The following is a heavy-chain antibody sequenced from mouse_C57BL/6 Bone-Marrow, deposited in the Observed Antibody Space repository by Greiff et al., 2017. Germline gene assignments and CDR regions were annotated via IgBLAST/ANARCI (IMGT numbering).Heavy chain of an antibody. J-gene: IGHJ2*01. Sequence: VQLKESGPGLVKPSQSLSLTCSVTGYSITSGYYWNWIRQFPGNKLEWMGYISYDGSNNYNPSLKNRISITRDTSKNQFFLKLNSVTTEDTATYYCARDDLYYGNYPYYFDYWGQGTTLTVSS. CDR3: ARDDLYYGNYPYYFDY. D-gene: IGHD2-1*01. CDR1: GYSITSGYY. CDR2: ISYDGSN. V-gene: IGHV3-6*01.